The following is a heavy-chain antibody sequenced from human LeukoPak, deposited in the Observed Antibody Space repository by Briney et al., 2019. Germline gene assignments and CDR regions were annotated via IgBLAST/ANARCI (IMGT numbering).Heavy chain of an antibody. CDR3: ARDPREVAHRYYYYGMDV. CDR1: GFTFSSYA. D-gene: IGHD2-15*01. CDR2: ISYDGSNK. Sequence: PGGSLRLSCAASGFTFSSYAMHWVRQAPGKGLEWVAVISYDGSNKYYADSVKGRFTISRDNSKNTLYLQMNSLRAEDTAVYYCARDPREVAHRYYYYGMDVWGQGTTVTVSS. V-gene: IGHV3-30-3*01. J-gene: IGHJ6*02.